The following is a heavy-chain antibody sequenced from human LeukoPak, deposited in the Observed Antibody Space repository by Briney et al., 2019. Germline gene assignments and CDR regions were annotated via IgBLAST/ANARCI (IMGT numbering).Heavy chain of an antibody. J-gene: IGHJ4*02. CDR2: INHSGST. D-gene: IGHD3-10*01. CDR1: GGSFSGYY. V-gene: IGHV4-34*01. CDR3: ARGRYYYGSGSYFDY. Sequence: SETLSLTCAVYGGSFSGYYWSRIRQPPGKGLEWIGEINHSGSTNYNPSLKSRVTISVDTSKNQFSLKLSSVTAADTAVYYCARGRYYYGSGSYFDYWGQGTLVTVSS.